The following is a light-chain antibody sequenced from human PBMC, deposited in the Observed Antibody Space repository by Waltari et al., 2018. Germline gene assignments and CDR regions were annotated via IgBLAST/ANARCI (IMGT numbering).Light chain of an antibody. V-gene: IGLV2-14*03. CDR1: SSDVGGYNY. J-gene: IGLJ1*01. Sequence: QSALTQPASVSGSPGQSITISCTGTSSDVGGYNYVAWFQQYPGKAPKLLIYDVPNRFAGVSNRFSGAKSGNTASLTISGLQAEDEADYYCDSYTSSVTRIFGTGTKVTVL. CDR2: DVP. CDR3: DSYTSSVTRI.